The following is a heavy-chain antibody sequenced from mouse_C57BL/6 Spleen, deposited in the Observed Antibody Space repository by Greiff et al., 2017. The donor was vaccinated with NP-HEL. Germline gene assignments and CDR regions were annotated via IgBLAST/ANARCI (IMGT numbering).Heavy chain of an antibody. J-gene: IGHJ2*01. D-gene: IGHD1-1*01. CDR2: IWSGGST. V-gene: IGHV2-2*01. CDR3: ARNYCGSLDD. Sequence: QVQLKESGPGLVQPSQSLSITCTVSGFSLTSYGVHWVRQSPGKGLEWLGVIWSGGSTDYYAAFISRLSISKDKSKSQVFFKMTSLQADDTAIYYCARNYCGSLDDWGQGTTLTVSS. CDR1: GFSLTSYG.